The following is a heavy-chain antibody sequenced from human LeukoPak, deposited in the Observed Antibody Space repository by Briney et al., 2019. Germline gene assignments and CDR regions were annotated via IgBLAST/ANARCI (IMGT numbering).Heavy chain of an antibody. J-gene: IGHJ5*02. V-gene: IGHV1-2*02. CDR1: GYTFTGYY. CDR3: ARDYYGSGSYPTLNRFDP. Sequence: ASVKVSCKASGYTFTGYYMHWVRQAPGQGLEWMGWINPNSGGTNYAQKFQGRVTMTRDTSISTAYMELSRLRSDDTAVYYCARDYYGSGSYPTLNRFDPWGQGTLVTVSS. CDR2: INPNSGGT. D-gene: IGHD3-10*01.